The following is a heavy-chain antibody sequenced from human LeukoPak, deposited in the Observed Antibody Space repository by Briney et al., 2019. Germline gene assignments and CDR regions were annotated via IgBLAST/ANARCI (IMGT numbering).Heavy chain of an antibody. D-gene: IGHD2-21*01. Sequence: PSETLSLTCTVSGYSISSGYYWGWIRQPPGKGLEWVSAISGSGGGAYYANSVKGRFTISRDNSKNTLYLQMNSLRAEDTAVYYCAKDSIDVIAVYYFDYWGQGTLVTVSS. CDR3: AKDSIDVIAVYYFDY. CDR1: GYSISSGYY. V-gene: IGHV3-23*01. J-gene: IGHJ4*02. CDR2: ISGSGGGA.